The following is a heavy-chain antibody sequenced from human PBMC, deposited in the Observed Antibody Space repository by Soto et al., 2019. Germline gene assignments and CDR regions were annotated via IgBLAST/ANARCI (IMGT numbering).Heavy chain of an antibody. CDR1: GDSISSSNYY. Sequence: SETLSLTCTVSGDSISSSNYYWGWIRQPPGKGLEWIGSMYNGGSTYYNPSLKSRVTISVDKSKNQFSLKLSSVTAADTAVYYCARANYYYYSGMDVWGQGTTVTVSS. CDR3: ARANYYYYSGMDV. V-gene: IGHV4-39*07. CDR2: MYNGGST. J-gene: IGHJ6*02.